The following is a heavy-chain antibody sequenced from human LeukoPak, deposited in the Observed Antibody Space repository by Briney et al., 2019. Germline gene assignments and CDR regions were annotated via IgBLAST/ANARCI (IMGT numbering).Heavy chain of an antibody. Sequence: GRSLRLSCAASEFTFRTYGMHWVRQAPGKGLEWVAVISYDGRNQFHADSVKGRFTISRDNSENTLYLQMNSLIYEDTALYSWARGSAYSDYHYHGMDVWGQGNTVTVSS. J-gene: IGHJ6*02. D-gene: IGHD4-11*01. CDR1: EFTFRTYG. V-gene: IGHV3-30*03. CDR3: ARGSAYSDYHYHGMDV. CDR2: ISYDGRNQ.